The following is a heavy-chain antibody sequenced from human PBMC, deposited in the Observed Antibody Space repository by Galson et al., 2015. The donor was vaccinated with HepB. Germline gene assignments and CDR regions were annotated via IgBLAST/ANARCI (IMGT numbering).Heavy chain of an antibody. Sequence: SVKVSCKASGGTFSSYAISWVRQAPGQGLEWMGGIIPIFGTANYAQKFQGRVTITADESTSTAYMELSSLRSEDTAVYYCAMPGGRGWETKYYYYGMDVWGQGTTVTVSS. CDR1: GGTFSSYA. CDR2: IIPIFGTA. J-gene: IGHJ6*02. D-gene: IGHD6-19*01. V-gene: IGHV1-69*13. CDR3: AMPGGRGWETKYYYYGMDV.